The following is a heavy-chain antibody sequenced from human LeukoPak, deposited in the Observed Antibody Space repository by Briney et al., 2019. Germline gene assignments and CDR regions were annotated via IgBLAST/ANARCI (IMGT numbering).Heavy chain of an antibody. CDR2: IYYSGST. CDR3: ARDRGTTVITSGGLRASGSGSGYGMDV. CDR1: GGSISSGGYY. J-gene: IGHJ6*02. D-gene: IGHD4-17*01. V-gene: IGHV4-31*03. Sequence: PSETLSLTCTVAGGSISSGGYYWGWIRQHPGKGLEWIGYIYYSGSTYYNPSLKSRVTISVDTSKNQFSLKLSSVTAADTAVYFCARDRGTTVITSGGLRASGSGSGYGMDVWGQGTTVTVSS.